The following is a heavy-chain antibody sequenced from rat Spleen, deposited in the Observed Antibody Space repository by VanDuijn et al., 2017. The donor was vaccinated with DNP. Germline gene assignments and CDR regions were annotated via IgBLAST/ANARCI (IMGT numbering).Heavy chain of an antibody. D-gene: IGHD3-8*01. CDR2: ITNNGGST. V-gene: IGHV5-19*01. J-gene: IGHJ2*01. CDR3: ATSPGPNWFAY. CDR1: GFTFNNYA. Sequence: EVQLVDSGGGLVQPGGSLKLSCAASGFTFNNYAMHWIRQAPTKGLEWVASITNNGGSTYYRDSVKGRFTISRDNANRTLYLQMDSLRSEDTATYYCATSPGPNWFAYWGQGVMVTVSS.